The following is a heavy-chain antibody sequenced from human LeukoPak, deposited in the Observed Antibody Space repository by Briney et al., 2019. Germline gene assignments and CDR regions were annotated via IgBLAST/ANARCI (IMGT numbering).Heavy chain of an antibody. CDR3: ACLYCTNGVCWFDP. D-gene: IGHD2-8*01. CDR2: IYTSGST. V-gene: IGHV4-61*02. Sequence: PSQTLSLTCTVSGGSISSGSYYWSWIRQPAGKGLEWIGRIYTSGSTNYNPSLKSRVTISVDTSKNQFSLKLSSVTAADTAVYYCACLYCTNGVCWFDPWGQGTLVTVSS. CDR1: GGSISSGSYY. J-gene: IGHJ5*02.